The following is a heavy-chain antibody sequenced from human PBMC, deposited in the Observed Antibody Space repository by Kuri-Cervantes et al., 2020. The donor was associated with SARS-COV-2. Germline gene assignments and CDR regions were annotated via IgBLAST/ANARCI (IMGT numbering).Heavy chain of an antibody. D-gene: IGHD1-20*01. J-gene: IGHJ6*03. Sequence: GESLKISCAASGFTFSSYWMSWVRQAPGKGLEWVSYINGYGDRTHYVDSVKGLLTISRDNARDSVSLQMDSLRAEDTAIYYCARVYNWEYFYCLGVWGIGTTVTVSS. CDR2: INGYGDRT. V-gene: IGHV3-23*01. CDR1: GFTFSSYW. CDR3: ARVYNWEYFYCLGV.